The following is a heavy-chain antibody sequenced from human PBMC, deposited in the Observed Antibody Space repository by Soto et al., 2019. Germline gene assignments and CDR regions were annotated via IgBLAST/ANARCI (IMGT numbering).Heavy chain of an antibody. Sequence: SETLSLTCAVSGYSISSGYYWGWIRQPPGKGLEWIGSIYHSGSTYYNPSLKSRVTISVDTSKNQFSLKLSSVTAADTAVYYCARSGVTGIVIPSHWFDPWGQGTLVTVSS. CDR2: IYHSGST. D-gene: IGHD2-21*02. J-gene: IGHJ5*02. V-gene: IGHV4-38-2*01. CDR3: ARSGVTGIVIPSHWFDP. CDR1: GYSISSGYY.